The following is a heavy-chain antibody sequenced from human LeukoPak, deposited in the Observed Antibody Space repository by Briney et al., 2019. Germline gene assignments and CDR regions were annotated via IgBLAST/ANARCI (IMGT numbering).Heavy chain of an antibody. D-gene: IGHD6-19*01. CDR2: IYYSGST. V-gene: IGHV4-61*05. CDR3: ARQPWLVSHFDY. CDR1: GGSISSSSYY. Sequence: SETLSLTCTISGGSISSSSYYWSWIRQPPGKGLEWIGYIYYSGSTNYNPSLKSRVTISVDTSKNQFSLKLSSVTAADTAVYYCARQPWLVSHFDYWGQGTLVTVSS. J-gene: IGHJ4*02.